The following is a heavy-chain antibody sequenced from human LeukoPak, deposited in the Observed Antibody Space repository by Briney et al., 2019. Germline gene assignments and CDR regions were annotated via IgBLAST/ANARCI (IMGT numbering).Heavy chain of an antibody. Sequence: ASVKVSCKASGYTLTVYYMHWVLQAPGQGLEWMGWINPNSGGTNYAQKFQGTITMTSDTSISTAYMELSRLRSDDTAVYYCARDSSTTLRFGPRWGDHNFDYWGQGTLVTVSS. J-gene: IGHJ4*02. CDR1: GYTLTVYY. CDR3: ARDSSTTLRFGPRWGDHNFDY. D-gene: IGHD3-10*01. V-gene: IGHV1-2*02. CDR2: INPNSGGT.